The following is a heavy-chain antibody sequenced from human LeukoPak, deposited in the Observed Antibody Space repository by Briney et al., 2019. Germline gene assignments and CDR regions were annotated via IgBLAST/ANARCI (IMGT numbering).Heavy chain of an antibody. D-gene: IGHD2-2*01. V-gene: IGHV3-23*01. J-gene: IGHJ4*02. CDR2: VTGNSGYT. CDR1: GFTFNTYA. CDR3: ANSRSTGRGYYPTTDFDY. Sequence: GGSLRLSCAASGFTFNTYAMIWVRQAPGKRLEWVSAVTGNSGYTYYADSVKGRFTISRDNSKNTLYLQMNSLRAEDTAVYYCANSRSTGRGYYPTTDFDYWGQGTLVTVSS.